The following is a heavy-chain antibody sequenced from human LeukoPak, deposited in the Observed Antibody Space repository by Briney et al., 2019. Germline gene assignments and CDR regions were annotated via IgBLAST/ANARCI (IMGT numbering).Heavy chain of an antibody. CDR1: GFTFSSYS. Sequence: GSLRLSCAASGFTFSSYSMNWVRQAPGKGLEWVSYISSSSSTIYYADSVKGRFTISRDNAKNSLYLQMNSLRAEDTAVYYCARGHPDGGPAATDYWGQGTLVTVSS. V-gene: IGHV3-48*01. D-gene: IGHD2-2*01. CDR3: ARGHPDGGPAATDY. J-gene: IGHJ4*02. CDR2: ISSSSSTI.